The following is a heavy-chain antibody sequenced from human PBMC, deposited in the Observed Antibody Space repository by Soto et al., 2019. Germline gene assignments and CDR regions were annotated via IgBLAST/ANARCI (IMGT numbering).Heavy chain of an antibody. V-gene: IGHV1-3*01. J-gene: IGHJ4*02. CDR2: INAGNGNT. CDR1: GYTFTSYA. Sequence: ASVKVSCKASGYTFTSYAMHWVRQAPGQRLEWMGWINAGNGNTKYSQKFQGRVTITRDTSASTAYMELSSLRSEDTAVYYCARDAPVYVTATMAFDYWGQGTLVTVSS. CDR3: ARDAPVYVTATMAFDY. D-gene: IGHD2-21*02.